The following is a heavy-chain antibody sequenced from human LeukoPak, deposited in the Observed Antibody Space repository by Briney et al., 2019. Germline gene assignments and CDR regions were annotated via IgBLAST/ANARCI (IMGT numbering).Heavy chain of an antibody. D-gene: IGHD1-26*01. CDR1: GYTFTSYD. V-gene: IGHV1-8*02. CDR3: ATEVGATVLIDY. Sequence: ASVKVSCKASGYTFTSYDINWVRQATGQGLEWMGWMNPNSGNSVYAQKFQGRVTMTEDTSTDTAYMELSSLRSEDTAVYYCATEVGATVLIDYWGQGTLVTVSS. CDR2: MNPNSGNS. J-gene: IGHJ4*02.